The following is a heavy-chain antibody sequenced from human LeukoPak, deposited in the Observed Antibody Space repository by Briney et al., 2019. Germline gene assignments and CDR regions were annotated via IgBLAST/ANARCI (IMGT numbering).Heavy chain of an antibody. CDR2: INHSGST. CDR3: ASARGGSYYGLT. Sequence: PSETLSLTCAVYGGSFSGYYWSWIRQPPGKGLEWIGEINHSGSTNYNPSLKSRVTISVDTSMNQFSLKLSSVTAADTAMYYCASARGGSYYGLTWGQGTLVTVSS. CDR1: GGSFSGYY. J-gene: IGHJ4*02. D-gene: IGHD1-26*01. V-gene: IGHV4-34*01.